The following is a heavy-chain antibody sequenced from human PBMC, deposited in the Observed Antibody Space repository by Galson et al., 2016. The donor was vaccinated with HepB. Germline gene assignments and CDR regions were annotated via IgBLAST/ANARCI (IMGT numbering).Heavy chain of an antibody. Sequence: QSGAEVKKPGESLKISCKGSGYSFISYWIGWVRQMPGKGQEWMGIIYPGASDTRYSPSFPGQVTISADKSISTAYLQWSSLKASDTAMYYCARHGQIGSEIYPGSMDVWGQGTTVTVSS. CDR1: GYSFISYW. J-gene: IGHJ6*02. CDR2: IYPGASDT. D-gene: IGHD3-10*01. CDR3: ARHGQIGSEIYPGSMDV. V-gene: IGHV5-51*01.